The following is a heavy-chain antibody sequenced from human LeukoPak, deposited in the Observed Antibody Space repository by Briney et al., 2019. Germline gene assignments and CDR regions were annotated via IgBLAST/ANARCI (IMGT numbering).Heavy chain of an antibody. D-gene: IGHD2-21*02. V-gene: IGHV3-48*03. CDR1: GFTFSSYE. J-gene: IGHJ4*02. CDR2: ISSSGSTT. CDR3: ARDPAHCGGDCYSDY. Sequence: GGSLRLSCATSGFTFSSYELNWVRQAPGKGLEWVSYISSSGSTTHNADSVKGRFTISRDNAKSSLYLQMNSLRVEDTAVYYCARDPAHCGGDCYSDYWGQGTLVTVSS.